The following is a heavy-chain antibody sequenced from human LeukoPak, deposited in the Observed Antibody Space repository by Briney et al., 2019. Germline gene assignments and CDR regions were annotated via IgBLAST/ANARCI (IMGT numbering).Heavy chain of an antibody. CDR1: GFSVSSKY. V-gene: IGHV3-53*01. CDR2: IHNNGGT. J-gene: IGHJ3*01. Sequence: GGSLTLSCAASGFSVSSKYMSWVRQAPGKGLEWVSVIHNNGGTYFADSVQGRFTMSRDNSKNTVSLQMNSLRADDTAMYYCASLTFVWGYGTMVTVSS. CDR3: ASLTFV.